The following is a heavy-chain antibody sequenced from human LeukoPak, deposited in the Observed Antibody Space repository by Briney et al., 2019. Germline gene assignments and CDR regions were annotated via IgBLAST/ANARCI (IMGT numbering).Heavy chain of an antibody. J-gene: IGHJ4*02. CDR1: GFTFSDYY. D-gene: IGHD3-3*01. Sequence: GGSLRLSCAASGFTFSDYYTSWIRQAPGKGLEWVSYISNSGSTIYYADSVKGRFTISRDNAKNSLYLQMNSLRAEDTAVYYCARDTGFYDFWSGYSQDYFDYWGQGSLVTVSS. CDR2: ISNSGSTI. V-gene: IGHV3-11*01. CDR3: ARDTGFYDFWSGYSQDYFDY.